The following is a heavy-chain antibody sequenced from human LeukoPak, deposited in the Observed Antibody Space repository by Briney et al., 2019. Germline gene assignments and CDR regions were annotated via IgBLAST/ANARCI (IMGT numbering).Heavy chain of an antibody. V-gene: IGHV4-30-4*02. CDR2: IYYSGST. CDR1: GGSISSGDYY. Sequence: SETLSLTCTVSGGSISSGDYYWSWIRQPPGKGLEWIGYIYYSGSTYYNPSLKSRVTISVDTSKNQFSLKLSSVTAADTAVYYCARGGCNSASCYMAPFDYWGQGTLVTVSS. CDR3: ARGGCNSASCYMAPFDY. D-gene: IGHD2-2*02. J-gene: IGHJ4*02.